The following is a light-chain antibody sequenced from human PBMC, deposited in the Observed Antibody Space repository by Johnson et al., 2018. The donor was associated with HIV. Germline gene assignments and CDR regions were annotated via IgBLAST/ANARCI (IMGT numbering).Light chain of an antibody. CDR1: NSNIGNNY. Sequence: QSVLTQPPSVSAAPGQKVTISCSGSNSNIGNNYVSWYQQLPGTAPKLLIYDNNKRPSGIPDRFSGSKSGTSATLGITGLQTGDEADYYCGTWDSSLSALYVFGTGTNVTVL. J-gene: IGLJ1*01. CDR3: GTWDSSLSALYV. V-gene: IGLV1-51*01. CDR2: DNN.